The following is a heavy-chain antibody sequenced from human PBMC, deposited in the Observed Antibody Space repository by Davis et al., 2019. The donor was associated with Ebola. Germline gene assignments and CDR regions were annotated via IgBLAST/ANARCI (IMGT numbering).Heavy chain of an antibody. V-gene: IGHV4-39*07. CDR3: ARRVGATLGAFDI. CDR2: IYYSGST. Sequence: PSETLSLTCTVSGGSISSSSYYWGWIRQPPGKGLEWIGSIYYSGSTYYNPSLKSRVTISVDTSKNQFSLKLSSVTAADTAVYYCARRVGATLGAFDIWGQGTMVTVSS. CDR1: GGSISSSSYY. J-gene: IGHJ3*02. D-gene: IGHD1-26*01.